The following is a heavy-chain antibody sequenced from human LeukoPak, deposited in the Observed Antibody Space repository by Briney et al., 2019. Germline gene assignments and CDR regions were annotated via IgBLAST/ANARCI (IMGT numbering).Heavy chain of an antibody. Sequence: PSETLSLTCAVYGGSFSGYYWSWIRQPPGKGLEWIGEINHSGSTNYNPSLKSRVTISVDTSKNQFSLKLSSVTAADTAVYYCARGVRTPTKNSSWYPRRHYNWFDPWGQGTLVTVSS. J-gene: IGHJ5*02. D-gene: IGHD6-13*01. CDR3: ARGVRTPTKNSSWYPRRHYNWFDP. V-gene: IGHV4-34*01. CDR2: INHSGST. CDR1: GGSFSGYY.